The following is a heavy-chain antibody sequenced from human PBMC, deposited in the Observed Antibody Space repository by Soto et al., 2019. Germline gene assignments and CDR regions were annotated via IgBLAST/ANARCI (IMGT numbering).Heavy chain of an antibody. CDR3: GSVRPSGYVLS. CDR1: GGSLSSYY. V-gene: IGHV4-59*01. CDR2: VYFSGNT. D-gene: IGHD6-25*01. Sequence: QVQLQESGPGLVKPSETLSLTCTVSGGSLSSYYWTWIRQSPGKGLEWIGYVYFSGNTNYNPSRKSRVTISIDTSKNQVSLRLASVTAADTAFYYCGSVRPSGYVLSWGQGTLVTVSS. J-gene: IGHJ5*02.